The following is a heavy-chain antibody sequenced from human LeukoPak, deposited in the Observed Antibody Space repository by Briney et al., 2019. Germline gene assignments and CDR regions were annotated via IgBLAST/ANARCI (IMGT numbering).Heavy chain of an antibody. D-gene: IGHD6-19*01. CDR3: ASPPPYSSGWYEYYYYGMDV. V-gene: IGHV3-30*04. CDR1: GFTFSSYA. Sequence: PGRSLRLSCAASGFTFSSYAMHWVRQAPGKGLEWVAVISYDGSNKYYADSVKGRFTISRDNSKNTLYLQRNSLRAEDTAVYYCASPPPYSSGWYEYYYYGMDVWGKGTTVTVSS. J-gene: IGHJ6*04. CDR2: ISYDGSNK.